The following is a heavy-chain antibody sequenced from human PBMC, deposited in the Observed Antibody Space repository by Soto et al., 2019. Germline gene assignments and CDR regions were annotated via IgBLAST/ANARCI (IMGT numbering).Heavy chain of an antibody. CDR1: GFTFNRYS. Sequence: PGGSLRLSCAASGFTFNRYSMNWVRQAPGKGLEWVSSVTSSSSSMLYADSVKGRFTISRDDAKDSLFLQMNSLRADDTAVYYCAREAYWGPGTQVTVSS. V-gene: IGHV3-21*01. CDR2: VTSSSSSM. CDR3: AREAY. J-gene: IGHJ4*02.